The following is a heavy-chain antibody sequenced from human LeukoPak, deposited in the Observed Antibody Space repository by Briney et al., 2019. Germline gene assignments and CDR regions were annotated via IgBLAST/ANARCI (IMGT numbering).Heavy chain of an antibody. D-gene: IGHD2-15*01. Sequence: GGSLRLSCAASGFTFSSYAMSWVRQAPGKGLEWVSVISGSGGSTYYADSVKGRFTISRDNSKNTLYLQMNSLRAEDTAVYYCAKVVGCSGGSCYSPFFNYWGQGTLVTVSS. J-gene: IGHJ4*02. CDR3: AKVVGCSGGSCYSPFFNY. CDR2: ISGSGGST. V-gene: IGHV3-23*01. CDR1: GFTFSSYA.